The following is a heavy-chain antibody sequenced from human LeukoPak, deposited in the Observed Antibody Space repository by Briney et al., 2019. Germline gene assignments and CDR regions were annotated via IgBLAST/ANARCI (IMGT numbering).Heavy chain of an antibody. CDR2: IKQDGSEK. J-gene: IGHJ4*02. D-gene: IGHD3-9*01. CDR1: GFTFSSYW. V-gene: IGHV3-7*01. CDR3: ARALYDILTGYYFDY. Sequence: SGGSLRLSCAASGFTFSSYWMSWVRQVPGKGLEWVANIKQDGSEKYYVDSVKGRFTISRDNAKNSLYLQMNSLRAEDTAVYYCARALYDILTGYYFDYWGQGTLVTVSS.